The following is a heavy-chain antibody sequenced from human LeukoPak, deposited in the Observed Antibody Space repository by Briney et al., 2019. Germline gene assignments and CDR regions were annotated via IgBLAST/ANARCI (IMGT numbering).Heavy chain of an antibody. CDR2: MNQDGSEK. J-gene: IGHJ6*02. Sequence: GGSLRLSCEASGVTFVKYWMSWVRQAPGKGPEWVANMNQDGSEKYYVDSVKGRFTISRDNAKNSLYLQMNSLRAEDTAVYYCARELHRYGMDVWGQGTTVTVSS. V-gene: IGHV3-7*01. CDR3: ARELHRYGMDV. CDR1: GVTFVKYW.